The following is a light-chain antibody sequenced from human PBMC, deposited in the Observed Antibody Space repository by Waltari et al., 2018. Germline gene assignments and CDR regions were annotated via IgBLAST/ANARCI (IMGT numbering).Light chain of an antibody. J-gene: IGKJ2*01. CDR1: RAIANN. Sequence: EIVMTQSPATLSLSPGEAATLSCRASRAIANNLAWYQQKPGQALRLLIYDASTRATGIPARFSGSWSGTDFTLTITSLQSEDSAVYFCQQFNTGYSFGQGTKLEIK. CDR3: QQFNTGYS. V-gene: IGKV3-15*01. CDR2: DAS.